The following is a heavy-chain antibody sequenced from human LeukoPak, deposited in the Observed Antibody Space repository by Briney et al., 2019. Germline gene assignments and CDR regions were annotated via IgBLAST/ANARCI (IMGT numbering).Heavy chain of an antibody. Sequence: GGSLRLSCAASGLTFSSYAMHWVRQAPGKGLEWVAVISYDGSNKYYADSVKGRFTISRDNSKNTLYLQMNSLRAEDTAVCYCARESVVPAALDYWGQGTLVTVSS. CDR3: ARESVVPAALDY. J-gene: IGHJ4*02. CDR2: ISYDGSNK. V-gene: IGHV3-30-3*01. D-gene: IGHD2-2*01. CDR1: GLTFSSYA.